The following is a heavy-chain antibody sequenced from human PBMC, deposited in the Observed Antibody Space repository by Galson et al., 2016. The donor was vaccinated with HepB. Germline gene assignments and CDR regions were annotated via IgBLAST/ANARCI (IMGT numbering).Heavy chain of an antibody. CDR3: GDDFWGFGGIDV. V-gene: IGHV3-74*01. D-gene: IGHD3/OR15-3a*01. CDR1: GFTRSNFW. CDR2: INVDGTTT. Sequence: SLRLSCAASGFTRSNFWMHWVRQAPGKGLVWVSRINVDGTTTNYADSVKGRFTLSRDNAKNTVYLEMNSLRAEDTAVYYCGDDFWGFGGIDVWGQGTMVTVSS. J-gene: IGHJ3*01.